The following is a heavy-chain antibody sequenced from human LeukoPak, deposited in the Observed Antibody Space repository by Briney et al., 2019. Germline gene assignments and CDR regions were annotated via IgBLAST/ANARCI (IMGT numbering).Heavy chain of an antibody. CDR2: IKQDGSEK. CDR1: GFTFTTSW. V-gene: IGHV3-7*04. Sequence: GGSLRLSCAASGFTFTTSWMHWFRQAPRKGLEWVASIKQDGSEKYYVDSVKGRFTISRDEAKNSLYLQMNSLRAEDTAVYYCARGGAPHAFDIWGQGTMVTVSS. D-gene: IGHD1-26*01. CDR3: ARGGAPHAFDI. J-gene: IGHJ3*02.